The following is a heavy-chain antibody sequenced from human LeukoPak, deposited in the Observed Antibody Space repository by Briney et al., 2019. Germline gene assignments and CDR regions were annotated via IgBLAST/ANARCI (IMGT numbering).Heavy chain of an antibody. J-gene: IGHJ4*02. CDR2: INHSGST. V-gene: IGHV4-34*01. D-gene: IGHD3-3*01. Sequence: ETLSLTCAVYGGSFSGYYWSWIRQPPGKGLEWIGEINHSGSTNHNPSLKSRVTISVDTSKNQFSLKLSSVTAADTAVYYCARGNTYYDFWSGYLGFGYFDYWGQGTLVTVSS. CDR3: ARGNTYYDFWSGYLGFGYFDY. CDR1: GGSFSGYY.